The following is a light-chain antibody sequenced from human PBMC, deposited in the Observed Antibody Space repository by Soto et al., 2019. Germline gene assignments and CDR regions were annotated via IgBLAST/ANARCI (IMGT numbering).Light chain of an antibody. CDR3: QQYNNWPPIT. V-gene: IGKV1-39*01. Sequence: HALSSRSASIGDKVTTTCRASQTINIYLNWYQQETGKAPKLLIYAASRLQSGVPSRFSGSGSETDFTLTISSLQSEDSAVYYCQQYNNWPPITFGQRRRLEV. J-gene: IGKJ5*01. CDR1: QTINIY. CDR2: AAS.